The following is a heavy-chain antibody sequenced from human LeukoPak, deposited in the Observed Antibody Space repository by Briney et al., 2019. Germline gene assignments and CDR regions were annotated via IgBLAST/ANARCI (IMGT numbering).Heavy chain of an antibody. J-gene: IGHJ6*02. CDR1: GYSLTDYW. D-gene: IGHD5-18*01. CDR2: VYPGDSQT. Sequence: GESLKISCKASGYSLTDYWIVWVRQMPGKGLEWMGIVYPGDSQTEYSPSFQGQVTISVDKSISTAYLQWNSLQASDTAMYYRARRGYKYGGDYGMDVWGQGTTVTVSS. V-gene: IGHV5-51*01. CDR3: ARRGYKYGGDYGMDV.